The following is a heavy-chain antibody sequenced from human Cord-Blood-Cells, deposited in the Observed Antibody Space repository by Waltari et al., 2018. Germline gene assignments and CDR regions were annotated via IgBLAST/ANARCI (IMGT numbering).Heavy chain of an antibody. CDR1: GYTFTSYA. V-gene: IGHV1-3*01. Sequence: QVQLVQSGAEVKKPGASVKVSCKASGYTFTSYAMHWVRQAPGQRLEWMGWINAGDGNTKYSQKFQGRVTITRDTSASTAYMELSSLRSEDTAVYYCARGFLEYSSSYYFDYWGQGTLVTVSS. CDR2: INAGDGNT. J-gene: IGHJ4*02. D-gene: IGHD6-6*01. CDR3: ARGFLEYSSSYYFDY.